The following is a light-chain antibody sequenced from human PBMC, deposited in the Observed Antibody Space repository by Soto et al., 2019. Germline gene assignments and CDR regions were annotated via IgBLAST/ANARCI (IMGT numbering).Light chain of an antibody. Sequence: QSALTQPASVSGSPGQSITISCTGTSSDVGGYNYVSWYQQHPGKAPKLMIYDVSNRPSGVSNRFSGSKSGNTASLTISGLQAEDGADYFFSSYTSSSLVFGGGTELTVL. CDR1: SSDVGGYNY. V-gene: IGLV2-14*01. J-gene: IGLJ2*01. CDR2: DVS. CDR3: SSYTSSSLV.